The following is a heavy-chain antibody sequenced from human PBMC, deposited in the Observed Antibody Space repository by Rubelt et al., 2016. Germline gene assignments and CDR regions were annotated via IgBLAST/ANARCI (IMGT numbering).Heavy chain of an antibody. J-gene: IGHJ4*02. CDR3: TTAPRITIFGVVISRDADY. CDR2: IKSKTDGGTT. V-gene: IGHV3-15*07. Sequence: EVQLVESGGGLVQPGGSLRLSCAASGFTFSNAWMNWVRQAPGKGLEWVGRIKSKTDGGTTDYAAPGKGRFTISRDDSKNTLYLQMNSLKTEDTAVYYCTTAPRITIFGVVISRDADYWGQGTLVTVSS. D-gene: IGHD3-3*01. CDR1: GFTFSNAW.